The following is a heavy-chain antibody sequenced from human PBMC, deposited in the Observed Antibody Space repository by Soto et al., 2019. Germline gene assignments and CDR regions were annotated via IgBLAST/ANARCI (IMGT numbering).Heavy chain of an antibody. D-gene: IGHD1-1*01. V-gene: IGHV4-31*03. J-gene: IGHJ6*02. CDR1: VGSISSGGYY. Sequence: SDTLSLTCTVSVGSISSGGYYWSWIRQHPGKGLEWIGYIYYSGSTYYNPSLKSRVNISVDTSKNQFSLKLSSVTAADTAVYYCARDSPPNWNDENSYYGMDAWGQGTTVTVSS. CDR3: ARDSPPNWNDENSYYGMDA. CDR2: IYYSGST.